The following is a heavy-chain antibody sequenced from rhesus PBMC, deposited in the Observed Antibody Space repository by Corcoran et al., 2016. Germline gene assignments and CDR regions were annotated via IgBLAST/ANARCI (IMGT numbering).Heavy chain of an antibody. V-gene: IGHV1-138*01. Sequence: QVQLVQSGAEVKKPGASVKVSCKASGYTFTDYYMQWVRQAPGQGLEWMRRINPKTGGTDYAQKFQDRVTMTRDTSTSTAYMELSSLRSEDTAVYYCARDKYCSSTYCSSGYIDYWGQGVLVTVSS. J-gene: IGHJ4*01. CDR3: ARDKYCSSTYCSSGYIDY. CDR2: INPKTGGT. D-gene: IGHD2-15*01. CDR1: GYTFTDYY.